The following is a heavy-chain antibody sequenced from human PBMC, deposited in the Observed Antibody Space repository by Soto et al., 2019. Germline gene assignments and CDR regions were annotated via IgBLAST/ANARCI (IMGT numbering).Heavy chain of an antibody. CDR2: IDASGNT. Sequence: QVQLRESGPGLVKASETLSLTCTVSVDSISTYYWSWIRRPAGKGLEWIGRIDASGNTNYNPSLKSRVTMSADTSKKQFSLKLTSVTAADTAVYYCARERAIAATGIFYYWGQGTLVTVSS. CDR1: VDSISTYY. V-gene: IGHV4-4*07. CDR3: ARERAIAATGIFYY. J-gene: IGHJ4*02. D-gene: IGHD6-13*01.